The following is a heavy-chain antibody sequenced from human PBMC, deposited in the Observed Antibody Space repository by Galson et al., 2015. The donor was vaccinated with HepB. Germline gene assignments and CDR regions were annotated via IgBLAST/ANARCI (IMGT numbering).Heavy chain of an antibody. CDR2: FYPDASHT. Sequence: QSGAEVKRAGDSLNISCKASGYNFATHWIGWVRQKPGKGLEWMGFFYPDASHTRFNASFRGHVTMSADKSTDTAFLQWSSLKASDSAIYYCTRRLAFDFWGQGTLVTVS. J-gene: IGHJ4*02. CDR3: TRRLAFDF. V-gene: IGHV5-51*01. CDR1: GYNFATHW.